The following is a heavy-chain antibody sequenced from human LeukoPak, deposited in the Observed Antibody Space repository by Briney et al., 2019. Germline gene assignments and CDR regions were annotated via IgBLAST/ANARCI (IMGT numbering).Heavy chain of an antibody. D-gene: IGHD2-15*01. CDR1: GGSISSYY. CDR2: IYTSGST. V-gene: IGHV4-4*07. J-gene: IGHJ4*02. Sequence: SETLSLTCTVSGGSISSYYWSWIRQPAGKGLEWIGRIYTSGSTNYNPSLRSRVTISRDTSKNQFSLKLTSVTAADTAVYYCARGYCSGGSCPNFDYWGQGTLVTVSS. CDR3: ARGYCSGGSCPNFDY.